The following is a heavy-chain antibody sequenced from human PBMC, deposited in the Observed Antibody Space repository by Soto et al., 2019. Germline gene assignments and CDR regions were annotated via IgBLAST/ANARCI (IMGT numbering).Heavy chain of an antibody. D-gene: IGHD1-1*01. CDR3: ARKPETGTTVPFDY. J-gene: IGHJ4*02. V-gene: IGHV3-30*03. CDR1: GLTFSSYG. CDR2: ISYDGSEK. Sequence: QVQLVESGGGVVQPGRSLRLSCAVSGLTFSSYGMHWVRQAPGKGLEWVAVISYDGSEKYHADSVKGRFTISRDNSKNTLYLQMNSLRAADTAVYYCARKPETGTTVPFDYWGQGTLVTVSS.